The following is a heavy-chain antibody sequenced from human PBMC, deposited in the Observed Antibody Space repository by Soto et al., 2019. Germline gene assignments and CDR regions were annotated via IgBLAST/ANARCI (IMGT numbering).Heavy chain of an antibody. CDR3: TIVRVADSALDH. Sequence: GGSLRLSCVGSGFIFSNNGMHWVRQTPGKWLEWVAFMSYDGSDTFYADSVKGRFTISRDNSKNTLFLHMSDLRAEDTAMYYCTIVRVADSALDHWGQGTLVNVSS. CDR2: MSYDGSDT. CDR1: GFIFSNNG. D-gene: IGHD3-10*02. V-gene: IGHV3-30*02. J-gene: IGHJ4*02.